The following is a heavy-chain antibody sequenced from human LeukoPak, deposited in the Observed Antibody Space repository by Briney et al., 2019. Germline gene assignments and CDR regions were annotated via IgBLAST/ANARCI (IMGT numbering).Heavy chain of an antibody. CDR3: TRVILGYSSGWYRFPDY. CDR2: IRSKAYGGTT. J-gene: IGHJ4*02. CDR1: GFTFGDYA. V-gene: IGHV3-49*03. D-gene: IGHD6-13*01. Sequence: GGSLRLSCTASGFTFGDYAMSWFRQAPGKGLEWVGFIRSKAYGGTTEYAASVKGRFTISSDDSKSIAYLQMNSLKTEDTAVYYCTRVILGYSSGWYRFPDYWGQGTLVTVSS.